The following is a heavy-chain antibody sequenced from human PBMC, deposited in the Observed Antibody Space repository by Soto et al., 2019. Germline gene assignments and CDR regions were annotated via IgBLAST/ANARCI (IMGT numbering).Heavy chain of an antibody. Sequence: VQLQQWGAGLLKPSETLSLTCAVYGGPFSGYYWSWIRQPPGKGLEWIGEINHSGSTNYNPSRTSLVPISVDTFKDQCSLTLSSVAPADAAVYYFARGSLLGYCTNGVCPGRSWCDPWGQGPLVTVSS. CDR3: ARGSLLGYCTNGVCPGRSWCDP. V-gene: IGHV4-34*01. CDR2: INHSGST. CDR1: GGPFSGYY. J-gene: IGHJ5*02. D-gene: IGHD2-8*01.